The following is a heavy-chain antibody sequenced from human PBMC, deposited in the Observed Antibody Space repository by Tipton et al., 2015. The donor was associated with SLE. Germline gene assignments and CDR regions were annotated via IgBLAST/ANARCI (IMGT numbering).Heavy chain of an antibody. V-gene: IGHV4-34*01. CDR2: VTHDRDT. Sequence: TLSITCAVHGGSFTGYSWNWIRQPPGKGLEWIGAVTHDRDTISNPSLKSRVSFSLDTSKNQFSLKLNSVTAADTAVYYCSCRLAARRSPLIPFDYWGQGTLVIVSS. CDR1: GGSFTGYS. CDR3: SCRLAARRSPLIPFDY. J-gene: IGHJ4*02. D-gene: IGHD6-6*01.